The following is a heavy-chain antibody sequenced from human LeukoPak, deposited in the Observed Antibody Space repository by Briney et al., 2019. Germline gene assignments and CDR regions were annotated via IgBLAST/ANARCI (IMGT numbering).Heavy chain of an antibody. D-gene: IGHD5-18*01. CDR1: GFTFSNAW. Sequence: KAGGSLRLSCAASGFTFSNAWMNWVRQAPGKGLEWVGRIKSKTDGGTTDYAAPVKGRFTISRDDSKNTLYLQMNSLKTEDTAVYYCTTVVYSYGTYYFDYWGQGTLVTVSS. J-gene: IGHJ4*02. V-gene: IGHV3-15*07. CDR2: IKSKTDGGTT. CDR3: TTVVYSYGTYYFDY.